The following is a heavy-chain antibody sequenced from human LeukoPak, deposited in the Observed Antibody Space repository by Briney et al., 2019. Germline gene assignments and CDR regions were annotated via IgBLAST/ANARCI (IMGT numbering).Heavy chain of an antibody. D-gene: IGHD4-11*01. CDR2: IWNDGSNK. V-gene: IGHV3-33*06. CDR1: GLTFSHYG. CDR3: AKDAQRGFDYSNSLEY. Sequence: GGSLRLSCAASGLTFSHYGMHCVRQAPGRGLEWVAVIWNDGSNKYYADSVKGRFTISRDSSQNTVDLHMNSLRAEDTAVYYCAKDAQRGFDYSNSLEYWGQGTLVTVSS. J-gene: IGHJ4*02.